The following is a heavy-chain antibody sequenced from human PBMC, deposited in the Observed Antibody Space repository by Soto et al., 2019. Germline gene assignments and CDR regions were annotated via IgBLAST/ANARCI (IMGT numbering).Heavy chain of an antibody. V-gene: IGHV4-39*02. CDR1: GGSISSSSYY. J-gene: IGHJ5*02. D-gene: IGHD1-26*01. CDR2: IYYSGCT. Sequence: QLQLQESGPGLVKPSETLSLTCTVSGGSISSSSYYWGWIRQPPGKGLEWIGSIYYSGCTYYNPSLKSRVTISLDTSKNPFCLKLSSVTAAATAVYYCATQEVGGSYVYTFDPWGQGTLVTVSS. CDR3: ATQEVGGSYVYTFDP.